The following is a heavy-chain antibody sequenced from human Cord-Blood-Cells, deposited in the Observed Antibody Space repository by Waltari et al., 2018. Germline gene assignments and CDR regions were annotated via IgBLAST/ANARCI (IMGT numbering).Heavy chain of an antibody. CDR2: INPNSGGT. D-gene: IGHD2-2*02. CDR3: ARGLGYCSSTSCYTSFDY. J-gene: IGHJ4*02. CDR1: GYTFTGYY. V-gene: IGHV1-2*02. Sequence: QVQLVQSGAEVKKPVASVKVSCKASGYTFTGYYMHWVRQAPGQGLEWMGWINPNSGGTNYAQKFQGMVTMTRDTSISTAYMELSRLRSDDTAVYYCARGLGYCSSTSCYTSFDYWGQGTLVTVSS.